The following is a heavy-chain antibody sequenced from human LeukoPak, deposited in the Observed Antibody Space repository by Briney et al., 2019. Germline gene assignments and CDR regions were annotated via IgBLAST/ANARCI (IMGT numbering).Heavy chain of an antibody. CDR1: GFTFSSYG. CDR2: IRYDGSNK. J-gene: IGHJ3*02. CDR3: AKDRGDSSTFDAFDI. D-gene: IGHD2-2*01. V-gene: IGHV3-30*02. Sequence: PGGSLRLSCAASGFTFSSYGMHWVRQAPGKGLEWVAFIRYDGSNKYYADSVKGRFTISRDNSKNTLYLQMNSLRAEDTAVYYCAKDRGDSSTFDAFDIWGQGTMVTVSS.